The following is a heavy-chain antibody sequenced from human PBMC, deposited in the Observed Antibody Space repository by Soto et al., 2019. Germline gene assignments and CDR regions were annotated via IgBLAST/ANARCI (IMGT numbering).Heavy chain of an antibody. D-gene: IGHD3-22*01. CDR3: ARDWADYYDSSGYYYYGMDV. V-gene: IGHV6-1*01. CDR1: GDSVSSNSAA. J-gene: IGHJ6*02. Sequence: SQTLSLTCAISGDSVSSNSAAWNWIRRSPSRGLEWLGRTYYRSKWYNDYAVSVKSRITINPDTSKNQFSLQLNSVTPEDTAVYYCARDWADYYDSSGYYYYGMDVWGQGTTVTVSS. CDR2: TYYRSKWYN.